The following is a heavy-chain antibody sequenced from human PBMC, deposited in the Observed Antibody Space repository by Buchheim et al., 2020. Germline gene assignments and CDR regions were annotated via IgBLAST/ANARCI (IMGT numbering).Heavy chain of an antibody. J-gene: IGHJ4*02. D-gene: IGHD3-16*01. CDR3: ARVVRLGELYSGADS. CDR2: INPSGGSA. CDR1: GYTFTSYY. V-gene: IGHV1-46*03. Sequence: QVHLVQSGAEVKKPGASVKVSCKASGYTFTSYYMHWVRQAPGQGLEWMGIINPSGGSAIYAQNFQGRVTMTRDTSTSTVFMELSSLRSDDTAVYYCARVVRLGELYSGADSWGQGTL.